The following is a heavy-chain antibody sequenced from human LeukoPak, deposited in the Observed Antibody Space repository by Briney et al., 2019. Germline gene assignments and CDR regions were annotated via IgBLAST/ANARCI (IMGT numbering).Heavy chain of an antibody. V-gene: IGHV1-69*04. J-gene: IGHJ4*02. CDR3: ASGVGATPSLFDY. CDR2: IIPIFGLA. D-gene: IGHD1-26*01. Sequence: SVKVSCKASGGTFSSYAISWVRQAPGQGLEWMGRIIPIFGLANYAQKFQGRVTITADKSTSTAYMELSSLRSEDTAVYYCASGVGATPSLFDYWGQGTLVTVSS. CDR1: GGTFSSYA.